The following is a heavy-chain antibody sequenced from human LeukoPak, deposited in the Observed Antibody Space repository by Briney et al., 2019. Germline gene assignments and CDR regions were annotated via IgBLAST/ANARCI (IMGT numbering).Heavy chain of an antibody. Sequence: ASVKVSCKASGYTFTGYYMHWVRQAPGQGLEWMGRINPYSGGTNYAQKFQGRVTMTRDTSISTAYMELSRLRSDDTAVYYCARGPMIVVVITTFDYWGQGTLVTVSS. CDR3: ARGPMIVVVITTFDY. D-gene: IGHD3-22*01. V-gene: IGHV1-2*06. J-gene: IGHJ4*02. CDR1: GYTFTGYY. CDR2: INPYSGGT.